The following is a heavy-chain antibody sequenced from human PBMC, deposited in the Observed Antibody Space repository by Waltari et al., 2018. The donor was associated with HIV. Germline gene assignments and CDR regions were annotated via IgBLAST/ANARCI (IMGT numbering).Heavy chain of an antibody. Sequence: QLQLQESGPGLVKPSETLSLTCTVSGGSISSSSYYWGWIRQPPGKGLEWIGSIYYSGSTYYNPSLKSRVTISVDTSKNQFSLKLSSVTAADTAVYYCARQPRQWLGLGVSWGQGTLVTVSS. J-gene: IGHJ5*02. V-gene: IGHV4-39*01. CDR1: GGSISSSSYY. CDR3: ARQPRQWLGLGVS. CDR2: IYYSGST. D-gene: IGHD6-19*01.